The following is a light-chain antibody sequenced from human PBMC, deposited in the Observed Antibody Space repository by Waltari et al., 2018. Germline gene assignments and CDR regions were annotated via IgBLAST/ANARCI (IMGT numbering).Light chain of an antibody. CDR1: SSDVGGYNY. Sequence: QSALPQPASVSGSPGQSITFSCTGTSSDVGGYNYVSWYQHHPAKVPKLMIYEVSNRPSGVSNRFSGSKSGNTASLTISGLQAEDEADYYCLSYTSSSTYVFGTGTKVTVL. CDR2: EVS. CDR3: LSYTSSSTYV. V-gene: IGLV2-14*01. J-gene: IGLJ1*01.